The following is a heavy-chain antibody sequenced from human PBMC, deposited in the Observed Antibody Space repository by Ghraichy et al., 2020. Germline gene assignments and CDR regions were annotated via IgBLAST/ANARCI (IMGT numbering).Heavy chain of an antibody. CDR1: GFTVSSNY. CDR3: ARGDYYETSGYYPFDY. CDR2: IYSGGST. Sequence: LNISCAASGFTVSSNYMNWVRQAPGKGLEWVSVIYSGGSTYYAESVEGRFTISRDNSKNTLYLQMNSLRAEDTAVYYCARGDYYETSGYYPFDYWGQGTLVTVSS. J-gene: IGHJ4*02. D-gene: IGHD3-22*01. V-gene: IGHV3-53*01.